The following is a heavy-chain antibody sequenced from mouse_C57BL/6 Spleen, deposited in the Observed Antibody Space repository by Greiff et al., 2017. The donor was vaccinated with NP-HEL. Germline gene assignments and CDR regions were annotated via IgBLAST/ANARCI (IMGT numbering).Heavy chain of an antibody. Sequence: EVQLQESGGGLVKPGGSLKLSCAASGFTFSDYGMHWVRQAPEKGLEWVAYISSGSSTIYYADTVKGRFTISRDNAKNTLFLQMTSLRSEDTAMYYCARGGSSYEAWFAYWGQGTLVTVSA. D-gene: IGHD1-1*01. V-gene: IGHV5-17*01. CDR1: GFTFSDYG. CDR3: ARGGSSYEAWFAY. J-gene: IGHJ3*01. CDR2: ISSGSSTI.